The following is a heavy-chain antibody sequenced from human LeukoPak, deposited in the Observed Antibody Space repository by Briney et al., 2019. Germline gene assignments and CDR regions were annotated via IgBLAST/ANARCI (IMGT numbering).Heavy chain of an antibody. CDR2: IYHSGST. D-gene: IGHD1-26*01. V-gene: IGHV4-30-2*01. CDR3: AREISGAPPDY. Sequence: SETLSLTCAVSGGSLSSGGYYWSWLRQPPGKGLEWIGYIYHSGSTYYNPSLKSRVTISVDRSKNQFSLKLSSVTAADTAVYYCAREISGAPPDYWGQGTLVTVSS. CDR1: GGSLSSGGYY. J-gene: IGHJ4*02.